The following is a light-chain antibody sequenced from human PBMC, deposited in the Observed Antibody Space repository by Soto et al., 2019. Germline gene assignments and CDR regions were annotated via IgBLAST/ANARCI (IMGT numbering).Light chain of an antibody. CDR3: QQYNNWPLST. Sequence: EIVMTQSPATLSVSPGERVTLSCRASHSVNTNLAWFQQKPGQPPRLLIFAASPRATDTPARFSGSGSGTEFTLTIGSLQSEDFAVYYCQQYNNWPLSTFGRGTKVEIK. V-gene: IGKV3-15*01. J-gene: IGKJ2*01. CDR1: HSVNTN. CDR2: AAS.